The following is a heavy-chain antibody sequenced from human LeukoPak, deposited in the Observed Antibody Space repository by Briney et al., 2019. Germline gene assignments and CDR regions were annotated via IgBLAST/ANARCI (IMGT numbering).Heavy chain of an antibody. V-gene: IGHV1-2*02. D-gene: IGHD2-2*01. CDR2: IDPNSGDT. CDR3: ARGYCSSTRCPGSQHYYYMDV. CDR1: AYTFSDYY. Sequence: GASVKVSCKASAYTFSDYYIQWVRQAPGQGLEWMGWIDPNSGDTNYAQKFQGRVTMTRDTSISTAYMELSRLRSDDTAVYYCARGYCSSTRCPGSQHYYYMDVWGKGTTATVSS. J-gene: IGHJ6*03.